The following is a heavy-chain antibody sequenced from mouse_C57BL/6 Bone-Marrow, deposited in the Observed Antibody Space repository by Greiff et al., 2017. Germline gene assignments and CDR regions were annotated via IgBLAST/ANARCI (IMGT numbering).Heavy chain of an antibody. CDR1: GYAFSSSW. J-gene: IGHJ1*03. Sequence: VQLQESGPELVKPGASVKISCKASGYAFSSSWMNWVKQRPGKGLEWIGRIYPGDGDTNYNGKFKGKATLTVDKSSSTAYMQLSSLTSEDSAVYYCARGITTDVWGTGTTVTVSS. CDR3: ARGITTDV. V-gene: IGHV1-82*01. D-gene: IGHD1-1*01. CDR2: IYPGDGDT.